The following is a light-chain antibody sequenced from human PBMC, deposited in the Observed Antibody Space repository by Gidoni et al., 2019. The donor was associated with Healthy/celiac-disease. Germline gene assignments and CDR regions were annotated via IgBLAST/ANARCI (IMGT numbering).Light chain of an antibody. Sequence: DIQMTQYPSSLSASVGDRVTITCRASQSISSYLNWYQQNPGKAPKLLIYAASSLQSGVPSRFSGSGSGTDFTLTISSLQPEEFATYYGQQKRNTFXXXTKLEIK. CDR3: QQKRNT. CDR1: QSISSY. CDR2: AAS. V-gene: IGKV1-39*01. J-gene: IGKJ2*01.